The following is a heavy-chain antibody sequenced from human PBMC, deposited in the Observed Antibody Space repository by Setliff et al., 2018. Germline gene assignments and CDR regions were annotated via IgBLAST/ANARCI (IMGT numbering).Heavy chain of an antibody. CDR3: ARDPFGNPVFDP. V-gene: IGHV4-39*02. CDR2: INHSGST. CDR1: GGSITSGNNY. Sequence: SETLSLTCTVSGGSITSGNNYGGWIRQPPGKGLEWIGEINHSGSTNYNPSLKGRFSISRDNTKNSLYLQMNSLRAEDTAVYYCARDPFGNPVFDPWGQGTLVTVSS. D-gene: IGHD3-10*01. J-gene: IGHJ5*02.